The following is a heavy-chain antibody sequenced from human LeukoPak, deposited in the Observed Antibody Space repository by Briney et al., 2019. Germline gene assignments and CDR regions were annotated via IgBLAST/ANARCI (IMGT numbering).Heavy chain of an antibody. CDR1: GFTFSSYA. D-gene: IGHD1-26*01. V-gene: IGHV3-23*01. J-gene: IGHJ4*02. CDR2: ISGSGGST. CDR3: AKVFRSGSYLSD. Sequence: GGSWRFSCAASGFTFSSYAMSWVRKAPGKGLEWVSAISGSGGSTYYADSVKGRFTISRDNSKNTLYLQMNSLRAEDTAVYYCAKVFRSGSYLSDWGQGTLVTVSS.